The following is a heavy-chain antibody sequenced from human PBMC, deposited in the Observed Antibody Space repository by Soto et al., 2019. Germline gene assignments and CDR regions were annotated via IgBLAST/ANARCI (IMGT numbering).Heavy chain of an antibody. CDR3: ARRHLAVAVSPWFDP. CDR1: GLSITDSEMG. CDR2: IDSSGEK. D-gene: IGHD6-19*01. V-gene: IGHV2-26*01. J-gene: IGHJ5*02. Sequence: QVTLKESGPVLVKHTEPLTLRCTVSGLSITDSEMGVSWIRQPPGQPLEWLAHIDSSGEKSYRTILKSRLAISKDTSKSQIVLTMTNMDPADTATYYCARRHLAVAVSPWFDPWGQGIPVTVSS.